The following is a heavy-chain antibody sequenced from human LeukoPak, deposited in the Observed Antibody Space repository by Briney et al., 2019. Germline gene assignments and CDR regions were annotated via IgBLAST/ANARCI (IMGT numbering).Heavy chain of an antibody. CDR3: AREVPPHTAAEAPFFDY. CDR1: GFTFSSYA. Sequence: PGGSLRLSCAASGFTFSSYAMSWVRQAPGKGLEWVSAISGSGGSTYYADSVKGRFTISRDNSKNTLYLQMNSLRAEDTAVYYCAREVPPHTAAEAPFFDYWGQGTLVTVSS. CDR2: ISGSGGST. J-gene: IGHJ4*02. D-gene: IGHD6-13*01. V-gene: IGHV3-23*01.